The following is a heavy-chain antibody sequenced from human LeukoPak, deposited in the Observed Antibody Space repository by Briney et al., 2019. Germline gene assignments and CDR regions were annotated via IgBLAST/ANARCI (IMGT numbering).Heavy chain of an antibody. V-gene: IGHV4-34*01. CDR3: ARGSIAAARGGGA. CDR1: GGFFSGYY. D-gene: IGHD6-25*01. Sequence: PSETLSLTCAVYGGFFSGYYWSWIRQPPGRGLEWIGEINHSGSTNYNPSLKGRVTISVDTSKNQFSPMLSSVTAADTAVYYCARGSIAAARGGGAWGQGTLVTVSS. J-gene: IGHJ5*02. CDR2: INHSGST.